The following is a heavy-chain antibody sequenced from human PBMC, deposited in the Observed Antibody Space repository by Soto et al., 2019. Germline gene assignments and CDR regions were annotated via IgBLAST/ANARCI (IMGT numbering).Heavy chain of an antibody. CDR1: GYRFHNFG. CDR3: ARGPPSGSFSLTPRY. V-gene: IGHV1-18*04. D-gene: IGHD1-26*01. J-gene: IGHJ4*02. Sequence: QVQLVQSGPEVKKPGASVKVSCKASGYRFHNFGIIWVRQAPGQGLEWMGWISGQIAKTNYAQKFQGKVTMTTDTSTSTAYMELNTLTYDDTAMYYCARGPPSGSFSLTPRYWGQGTLVTVSS. CDR2: ISGQIAKT.